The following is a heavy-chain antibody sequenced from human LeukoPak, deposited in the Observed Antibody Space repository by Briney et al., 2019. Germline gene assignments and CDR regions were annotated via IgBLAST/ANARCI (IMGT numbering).Heavy chain of an antibody. D-gene: IGHD3-10*01. CDR3: ARDLPYYYGSGSPFDY. CDR2: ISSSSSTI. J-gene: IGHJ4*02. CDR1: GFTFSSYS. Sequence: PGGSLRLSCAASGFTFSSYSINWVRQAPGKGLEWVSYISSSSSTIYYADSVKGRFTISRDNAKNSLYLQMNSLRDEDTAVYYCARDLPYYYGSGSPFDYWGQGTLVTVSS. V-gene: IGHV3-48*02.